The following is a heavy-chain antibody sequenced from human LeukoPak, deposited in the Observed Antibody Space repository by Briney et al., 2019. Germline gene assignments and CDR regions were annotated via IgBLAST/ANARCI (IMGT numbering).Heavy chain of an antibody. J-gene: IGHJ1*01. CDR3: ARDGGYCSGGTCYSFFQH. V-gene: IGHV4-34*01. D-gene: IGHD2-15*01. CDR2: VDHSGST. Sequence: SETLSLTCAVYGDSFNGYHWSWIRQSPGMGLEWIGEVDHSGSTKYNPSLKSRVTISADASKNQFSLKLRSVTAAVTAIYYCARDGGYCSGGTCYSFFQHWGQGNLVTVSS. CDR1: GDSFNGYH.